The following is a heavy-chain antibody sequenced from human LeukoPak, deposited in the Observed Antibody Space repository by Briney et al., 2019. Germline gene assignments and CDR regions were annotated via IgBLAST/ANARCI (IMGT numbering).Heavy chain of an antibody. CDR3: ARDLGDYVPEY. V-gene: IGHV3-15*01. Sequence: PGGSLRLSCVVSGLTFSNVWMSWVRQAPGKGLEWVGRIKSKTHGGTTDYAAPVYGRFTVSRDDSKNTLYLQMNSLRAEDTAVYYCARDLGDYVPEYWGQGTLVTVSS. CDR2: IKSKTHGGTT. J-gene: IGHJ4*02. D-gene: IGHD4-17*01. CDR1: GLTFSNVW.